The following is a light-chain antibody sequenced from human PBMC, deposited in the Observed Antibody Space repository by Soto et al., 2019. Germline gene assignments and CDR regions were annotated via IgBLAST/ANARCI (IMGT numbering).Light chain of an antibody. V-gene: IGLV2-14*01. J-gene: IGLJ1*01. CDR1: SSDVGGYNY. CDR2: HVS. CDR3: CSYTSSSTLYV. Sequence: QSALTQPASVSGSPGQSITISCTGTSSDVGGYNYVSWYQQHPGKAPKLMIYHVSNRPSGVSNRFSGSKSGNTASLTISGLQAEDEADYYCCSYTSSSTLYVFGTGTKLTVL.